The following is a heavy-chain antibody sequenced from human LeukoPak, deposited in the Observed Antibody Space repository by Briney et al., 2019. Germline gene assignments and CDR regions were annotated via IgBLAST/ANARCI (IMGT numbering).Heavy chain of an antibody. CDR3: ASANHYGDPDY. J-gene: IGHJ4*02. V-gene: IGHV3-30*14. CDR2: ISYDGSNK. Sequence: TGGSLRLSCAASGFTFSSYAMHWVRQAPGKGLEWVAVISYDGSNKYYADSVKGRFTISRDNSKNTLYLQMNSLRAEDTAVYYCASANHYGDPDYWGQGTLVTVSS. D-gene: IGHD4-17*01. CDR1: GFTFSSYA.